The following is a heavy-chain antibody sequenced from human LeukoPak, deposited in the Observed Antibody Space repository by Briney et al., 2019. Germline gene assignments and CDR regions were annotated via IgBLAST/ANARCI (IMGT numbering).Heavy chain of an antibody. CDR3: ARGAPYYDFWSGFSFDY. J-gene: IGHJ4*02. D-gene: IGHD3-3*01. V-gene: IGHV1-8*01. Sequence: VASVKVSCKASGYTFTIYDINWVRQATGQGLEWMGWMNPNSGNTGYAQKFQGRVTMTRNTSISTAYMELSSLRSEDTAVYYCARGAPYYDFWSGFSFDYWGQGTLVTVSS. CDR2: MNPNSGNT. CDR1: GYTFTIYD.